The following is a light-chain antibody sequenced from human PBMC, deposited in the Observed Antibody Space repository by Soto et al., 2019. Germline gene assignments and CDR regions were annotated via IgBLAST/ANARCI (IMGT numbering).Light chain of an antibody. CDR2: GAS. CDR1: QSIYNY. CDR3: QQNINSSLS. Sequence: EIVMTQSPVNLSMSPGERATLSCRASQSIYNYLAWYQQKPGQAPKLLIYGASNLQSGVPSRFSGSGSGTDFTLTISSLQSEDFATYFCQQNINSSLSFGQGTRLEIK. J-gene: IGKJ5*01. V-gene: IGKV3-15*01.